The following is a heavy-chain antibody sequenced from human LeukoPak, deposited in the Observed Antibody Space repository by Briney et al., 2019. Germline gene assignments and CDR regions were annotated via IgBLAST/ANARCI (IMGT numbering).Heavy chain of an antibody. V-gene: IGHV1-2*02. CDR2: LTPNDGDT. CDR3: ARANFLYCSSTTCLFDY. D-gene: IGHD2-2*01. J-gene: IGHJ4*02. Sequence: ASVKVSSKASGYTFTDYYLTWVRQALGQGLGWMGWLTPNDGDTNYAQKFQGRVTMTRDTSISTAHMEVSRLRSDDTAVYYCARANFLYCSSTTCLFDYWGQGTLVTVSS. CDR1: GYTFTDYY.